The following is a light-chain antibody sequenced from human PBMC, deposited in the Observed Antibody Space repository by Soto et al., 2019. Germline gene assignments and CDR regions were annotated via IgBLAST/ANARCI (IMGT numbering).Light chain of an antibody. V-gene: IGKV3-15*01. CDR2: GAT. CDR1: QSVSIL. Sequence: IVLTQSPDTMCVYPGDRGTISCRASQSVSILLAWYQQKPGQAPRLLIHGATTRATGIPARFSGSGSGTEFTLAFGRLEPEEFAVYYCLQYGSSGTFGQGTKGDIK. J-gene: IGKJ1*01. CDR3: LQYGSSGT.